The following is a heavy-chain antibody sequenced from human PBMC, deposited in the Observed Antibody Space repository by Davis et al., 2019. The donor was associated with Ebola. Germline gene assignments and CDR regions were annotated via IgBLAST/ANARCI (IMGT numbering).Heavy chain of an antibody. CDR3: ARDSTTYYDFWSGYQAAVY. J-gene: IGHJ4*02. CDR2: ISWHSVSI. V-gene: IGHV3-9*01. D-gene: IGHD3-3*01. Sequence: GGSLRLSCSASGFSFDDYAMHWVRQGPGKGLEWVSGISWHSVSIAYADSVKGRFTISRDNSKNTLYLQMNSLRAEDTAVYYCARDSTTYYDFWSGYQAAVYWGQGTLVTVSS. CDR1: GFSFDDYA.